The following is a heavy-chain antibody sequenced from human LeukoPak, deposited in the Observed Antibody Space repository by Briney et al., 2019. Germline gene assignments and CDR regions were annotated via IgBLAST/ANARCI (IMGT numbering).Heavy chain of an antibody. J-gene: IGHJ6*02. V-gene: IGHV1-18*01. CDR1: GYTFTSYG. D-gene: IGHD2-2*01. Sequence: ASVKVSCKASGYTFTSYGISWVRQAPGQGLEWMGWISAYNGNTNYAQKLQGRVTMTTDTSTSTAYMELSSLRSEDTAVYYCARGTIVELPATSYYYYGMDVWGQGTTVTVSS. CDR2: ISAYNGNT. CDR3: ARGTIVELPATSYYYYGMDV.